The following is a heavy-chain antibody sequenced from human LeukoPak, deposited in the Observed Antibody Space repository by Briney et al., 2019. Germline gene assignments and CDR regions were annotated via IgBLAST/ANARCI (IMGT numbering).Heavy chain of an antibody. J-gene: IGHJ6*02. Sequence: GGSLRLSCAASGFTFSSYEMNWVRQGPGKGLEWFSYISGSGSTIYYADSVKGRFTISRDNAKNSLYLQMNSLRAEDTAVYYCARDRRVVGATFYYYYGMDVWGQGTTVTVSS. CDR3: ARDRRVVGATFYYYYGMDV. CDR1: GFTFSSYE. V-gene: IGHV3-48*03. D-gene: IGHD1-26*01. CDR2: ISGSGSTI.